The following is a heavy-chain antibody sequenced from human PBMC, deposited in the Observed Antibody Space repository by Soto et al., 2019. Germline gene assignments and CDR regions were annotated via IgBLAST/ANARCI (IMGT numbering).Heavy chain of an antibody. Sequence: PSETLSLTCTVSGGSISSYYCSWIRQPPGKGLEWIGYIYYSGSSSYNPSLKSRVSISVDTSKNQFSLKLSSVTAADTAVYYCARGFGPYYFDYWGQGTLVTVSS. CDR2: IYYSGSS. CDR1: GGSISSYY. J-gene: IGHJ4*02. V-gene: IGHV4-59*01. D-gene: IGHD3-10*01. CDR3: ARGFGPYYFDY.